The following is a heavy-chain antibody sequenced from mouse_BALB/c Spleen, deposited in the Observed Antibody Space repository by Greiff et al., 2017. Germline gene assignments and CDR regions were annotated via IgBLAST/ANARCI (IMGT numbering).Heavy chain of an antibody. CDR1: GFNIKDYY. Sequence: EVKLVESGAELVRPGALVKLSCKASGFNIKDYYMHWVKQRPEQGLEWIGWIDPENGNTIYDPKFQGKASITADTSSNTAYLQLSSLTSEDTAVYYCARSRITTRAMDYWGQGTSVTVSS. J-gene: IGHJ4*01. D-gene: IGHD1-1*01. V-gene: IGHV14-1*02. CDR3: ARSRITTRAMDY. CDR2: IDPENGNT.